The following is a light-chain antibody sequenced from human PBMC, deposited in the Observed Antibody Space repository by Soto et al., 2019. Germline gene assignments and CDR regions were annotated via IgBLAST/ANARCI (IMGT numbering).Light chain of an antibody. V-gene: IGKV3-15*01. Sequence: EIVITRSPPTPSLSPGEGVTLSSTASQSLSTNLAWYQQKPGQAPRLLIYGASTRATGIPARFSGSGSGTEFTLTISSLQSEDFAVYYCQQYNNWPTWTFGQGTKVDIK. CDR3: QQYNNWPTWT. J-gene: IGKJ1*01. CDR1: QSLSTN. CDR2: GAS.